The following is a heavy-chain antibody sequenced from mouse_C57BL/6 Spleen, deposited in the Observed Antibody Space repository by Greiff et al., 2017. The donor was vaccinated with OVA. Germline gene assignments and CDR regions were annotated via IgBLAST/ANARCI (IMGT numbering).Heavy chain of an antibody. J-gene: IGHJ4*01. Sequence: QVQLQQPGAELVKPGASVKLSCKASGYTFTSYWMHWVKQRPGQGLEWIGMIHPNSGSTNYNEKFKSKATLTVDKSSSTAYMQLSSLTSEYSAVYYCARVITTVVATEYYYAMDYWGQGTSVTVSS. CDR2: IHPNSGST. V-gene: IGHV1-64*01. CDR3: ARVITTVVATEYYYAMDY. D-gene: IGHD1-1*01. CDR1: GYTFTSYW.